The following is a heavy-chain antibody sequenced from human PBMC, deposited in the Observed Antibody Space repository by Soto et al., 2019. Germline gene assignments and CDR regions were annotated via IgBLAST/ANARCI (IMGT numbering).Heavy chain of an antibody. J-gene: IGHJ6*02. CDR3: TRDIGGYNWNPTGGMDV. Sequence: SLRLSCSASGFTLSSNYISWVRQAPGEGLGWVSVIYSGGSTYYADSVKGRFTISRDNSKNTLYLQMNSLRAEDTAVYYCTRDIGGYNWNPTGGMDVWGQGTTVTVSS. V-gene: IGHV3-66*01. CDR2: IYSGGST. D-gene: IGHD1-20*01. CDR1: GFTLSSNY.